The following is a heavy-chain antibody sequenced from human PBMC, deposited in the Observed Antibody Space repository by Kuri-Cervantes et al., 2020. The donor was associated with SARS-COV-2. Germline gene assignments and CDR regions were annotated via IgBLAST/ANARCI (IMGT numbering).Heavy chain of an antibody. CDR1: GDSITSSSYY. CDR2: IYNSGST. Sequence: GSLRLSCTVSGDSITSSSYYWGWIRQPPGKGLGWIGNIYNSGSTYYNPSLKSRVTISVDTSKKQFSLRLSSVTAADAAVYYCVTSLPRSGWDGEDAFDIWGQGTMVTVSS. CDR3: VTSLPRSGWDGEDAFDI. J-gene: IGHJ3*02. D-gene: IGHD6-19*01. V-gene: IGHV4-39*01.